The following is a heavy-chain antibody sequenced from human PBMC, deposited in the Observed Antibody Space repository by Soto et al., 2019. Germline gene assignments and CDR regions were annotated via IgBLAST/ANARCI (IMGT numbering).Heavy chain of an antibody. D-gene: IGHD6-13*01. Sequence: PSETLSLTCAVSGGSISSSNWWSWVRQPPGKGLEWIGEIYHSGSTNYNPSLKSRVTISVDKSKNQFSLKLSSVTTADTAVYYCERFQLAEDGTGYYYYGMDVWGQGTTVTVSS. CDR2: IYHSGST. J-gene: IGHJ6*02. V-gene: IGHV4-4*02. CDR3: ERFQLAEDGTGYYYYGMDV. CDR1: GGSISSSNW.